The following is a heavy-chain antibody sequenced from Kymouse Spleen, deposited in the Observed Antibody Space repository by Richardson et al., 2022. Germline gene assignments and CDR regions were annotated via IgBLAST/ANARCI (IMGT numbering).Heavy chain of an antibody. CDR2: ISYDGSNK. D-gene: IGHD4-11,IGHD4-11*01. CDR1: GFTFSSYG. J-gene: IGHJ4*02. V-gene: IGHV3-30*18. CDR3: AKEHSNYDYFDY. Sequence: QVQLVESGGGVVQPGRSLRLSCAASGFTFSSYGMHWVRQAPGKGLEWVAVISYDGSNKYYADSVKGRFTISRDNSKNTLYLQMNSLRAEDTAVYYCAKEHSNYDYFDYWGQGTLVTVSS.